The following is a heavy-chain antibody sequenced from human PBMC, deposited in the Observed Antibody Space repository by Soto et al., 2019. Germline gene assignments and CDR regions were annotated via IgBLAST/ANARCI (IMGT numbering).Heavy chain of an antibody. D-gene: IGHD2-21*02. CDR3: AREVNTVIMPGDTEDYSGLDV. CDR2: INPTVGST. J-gene: IGHJ6*02. CDR1: GYVFSSSF. V-gene: IGHV1-46*01. Sequence: QVQLVQSGAEVKKPGASVKVSCKASGYVFSSSFVHWVRQAPGQGLEWMAMINPTVGSTSYAHNFQGRIAVTPATSTATVYLDLSSLRSADTAIYYCAREVNTVIMPGDTEDYSGLDVWGQGTTVIVSS.